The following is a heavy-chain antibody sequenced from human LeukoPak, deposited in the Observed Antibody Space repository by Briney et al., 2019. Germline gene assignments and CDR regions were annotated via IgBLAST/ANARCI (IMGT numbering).Heavy chain of an antibody. CDR2: IKQDGSEK. V-gene: IGHV3-7*03. CDR3: ARDGWTAAAGTLYYYGMDV. CDR1: GFTFSSYW. D-gene: IGHD6-13*01. J-gene: IGHJ6*04. Sequence: GGSLRLSCAASGFTFSSYWMSWVRQAPGKGLEWVANIKQDGSEKYYADSVKGRFTISRDNAKNSLYLQMNSLRAEDTAVYYCARDGWTAAAGTLYYYGMDVWGKGTTVTVSS.